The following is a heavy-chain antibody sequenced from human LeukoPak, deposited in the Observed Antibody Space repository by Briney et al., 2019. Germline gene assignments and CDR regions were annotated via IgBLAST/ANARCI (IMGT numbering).Heavy chain of an antibody. CDR2: IWYDGSNK. Sequence: PWGSLSHSCVASGFYFSASYRHWVRQAPGKGLEWVSVIWYDGSNKYYADSVKGQFTISRGNSKNTLYLQMSSLRAEDTAVYYCATVQIGIGAYCENWGARNLFTVSS. CDR3: ATVQIGIGAYCEN. J-gene: IGHJ4*02. CDR1: GFYFSASY. D-gene: IGHD2-21*01. V-gene: IGHV3-33*08.